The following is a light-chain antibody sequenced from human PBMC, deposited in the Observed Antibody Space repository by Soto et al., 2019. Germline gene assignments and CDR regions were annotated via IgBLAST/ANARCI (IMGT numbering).Light chain of an antibody. V-gene: IGKV3-15*01. CDR3: QQYNNWHTWT. Sequence: EIVMTQSPATLSVSPGERATLSCMASQSVSSNLDWYQQKPGQAPRLLIYGASTRATGIPARFSGSGSGTEFTLTISSLQSEDFAVYYCQQYNNWHTWTFGQGTKVEIK. CDR1: QSVSSN. J-gene: IGKJ1*01. CDR2: GAS.